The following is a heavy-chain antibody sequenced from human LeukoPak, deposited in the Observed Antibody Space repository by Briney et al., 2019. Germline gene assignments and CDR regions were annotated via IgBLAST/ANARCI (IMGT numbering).Heavy chain of an antibody. CDR1: GDSIGSHY. CDR2: IFYVGST. D-gene: IGHD3-22*01. J-gene: IGHJ3*02. Sequence: SETLSLTCTVSGDSIGSHYWSWIRQPPGRGLEWIGYIFYVGSTNYNPSLKSRVTISVDTSKNQFSLKLNSVTAADTAVYYCARDYYDSRGEAFDIWGQGTMVTVSS. CDR3: ARDYYDSRGEAFDI. V-gene: IGHV4-59*11.